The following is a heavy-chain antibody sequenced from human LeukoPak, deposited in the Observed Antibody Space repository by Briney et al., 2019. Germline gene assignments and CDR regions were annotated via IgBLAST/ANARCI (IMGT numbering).Heavy chain of an antibody. V-gene: IGHV1-46*01. CDR3: ARNGPTTQGYSYGLYYYYGMDV. Sequence: ASVKVSCKASGYTFTSYYMHWVRQAPGQGLEWMGIINPSGGSTSYAQKFQGRVTMTRDPSTSTVYMELSSLRSEDTAVYYCARNGPTTQGYSYGLYYYYGMDVWGQGTTVTVSS. CDR1: GYTFTSYY. CDR2: INPSGGST. D-gene: IGHD5-18*01. J-gene: IGHJ6*02.